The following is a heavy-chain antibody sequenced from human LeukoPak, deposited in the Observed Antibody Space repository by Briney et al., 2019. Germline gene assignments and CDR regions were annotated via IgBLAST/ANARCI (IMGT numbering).Heavy chain of an antibody. V-gene: IGHV1-2*02. J-gene: IGHJ4*02. CDR3: ASVLGSGSPGDDYFDY. CDR2: INPNSGGT. CDR1: GYTFTSYG. D-gene: IGHD3-10*01. Sequence: ASVKVSCKASGYTFTSYGISWVRQAPEQGLEWMGWINPNSGGTNYAQNFQGRVTMTRDTSISTACMELSRLRSDDTAVYYCASVLGSGSPGDDYFDYWGQGTLVTVSS.